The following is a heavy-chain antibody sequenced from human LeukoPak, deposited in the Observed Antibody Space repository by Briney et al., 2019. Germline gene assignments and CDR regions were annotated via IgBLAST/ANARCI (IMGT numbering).Heavy chain of an antibody. V-gene: IGHV3-74*01. J-gene: IGHJ4*02. D-gene: IGHD2-2*01. CDR1: GFTFSTYW. Sequence: GGSPRLSCAASGFTFSTYWMHWVRHAPGTGLVWVSLINSDGSSTNYADSVKGRFTISRDNAKNTLYLQMNSLRAEDTAVYYCATDVPAVTIFGYWGQGTLVTVSS. CDR3: ATDVPAVTIFGY. CDR2: INSDGSST.